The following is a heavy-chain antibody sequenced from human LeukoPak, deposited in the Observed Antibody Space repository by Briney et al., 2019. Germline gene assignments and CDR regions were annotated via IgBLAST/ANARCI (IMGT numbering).Heavy chain of an antibody. J-gene: IGHJ3*02. V-gene: IGHV4-59*12. Sequence: SETLSLTCTVSGGSISSYYWSWIRQPPGKGLEWIGYIYYSGSTNYNPSLKSRVTISVDTSKNQFSLKLSSVTAADTAVYYCARDGGFVEMATHAFDIWGQGTMVTVSS. CDR2: IYYSGST. CDR3: ARDGGFVEMATHAFDI. D-gene: IGHD5-24*01. CDR1: GGSISSYY.